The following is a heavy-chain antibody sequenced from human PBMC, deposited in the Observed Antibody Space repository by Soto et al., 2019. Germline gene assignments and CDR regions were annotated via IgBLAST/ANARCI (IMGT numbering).Heavy chain of an antibody. Sequence: SETLSLTCTVSGGSISSYYWSWIRRPPGKGLEWIGYIYYSGNTNYNPSLKSRLTITVDTSKNQFSLKLSSVTAADTAFYYCARVLKSSGWDNDVFDIWGQGAMVTVSS. V-gene: IGHV4-59*08. CDR1: GGSISSYY. J-gene: IGHJ3*02. CDR2: IYYSGNT. CDR3: ARVLKSSGWDNDVFDI. D-gene: IGHD6-19*01.